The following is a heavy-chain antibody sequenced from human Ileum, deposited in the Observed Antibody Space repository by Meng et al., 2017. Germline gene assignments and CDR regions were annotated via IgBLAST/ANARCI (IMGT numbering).Heavy chain of an antibody. CDR1: GGSVSSASYY. D-gene: IGHD3-10*01. CDR3: ARFYGSGTFEVHDY. CDR2: IHYSGSR. J-gene: IGHJ4*02. Sequence: HGQLQRSVPGLVRPSETLSLTCNVPGGSVSSASYYWSWIRQPPGKGLEWIGLIHYSGSRNYNPSLKSRVTMSVDTSKNQVSLRLTSVTAADTAVYYCARFYGSGTFEVHDYWGQGTLVTVSS. V-gene: IGHV4-61*01.